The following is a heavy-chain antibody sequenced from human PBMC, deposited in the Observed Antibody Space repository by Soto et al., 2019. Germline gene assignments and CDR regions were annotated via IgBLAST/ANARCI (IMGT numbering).Heavy chain of an antibody. J-gene: IGHJ6*02. CDR3: AAPRDEYGSGISWFTYGMDG. CDR1: GFTFSDYA. V-gene: IGHV3-23*01. Sequence: GGSLRLSCLASGFTFSDYAMTWVRHVPGRGLEWVSSLNGAGGSTYYADSVRGRFTISRDNSQNTLFLQMNRLTVDDTAIYYCAAPRDEYGSGISWFTYGMDGWGQRTTVTVSS. D-gene: IGHD3-10*01. CDR2: LNGAGGST.